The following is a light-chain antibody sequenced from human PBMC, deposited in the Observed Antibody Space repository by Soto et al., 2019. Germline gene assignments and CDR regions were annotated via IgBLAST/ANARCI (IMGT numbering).Light chain of an antibody. CDR2: DAS. CDR3: QPYNSFSGT. J-gene: IGKJ1*01. V-gene: IGKV1-5*01. CDR1: QTISSW. Sequence: DIQMTQSPSTLSASVGDRVSITCRASQTISSWLAWYQQKPGKATKLLIYDASSLESGVPSRFSGRGSGTQFTLTISSLQPDDFATYYCQPYNSFSGTFGPGTKV.